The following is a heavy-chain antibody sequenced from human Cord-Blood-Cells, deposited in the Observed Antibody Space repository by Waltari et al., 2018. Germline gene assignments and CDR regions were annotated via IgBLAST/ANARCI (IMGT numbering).Heavy chain of an antibody. V-gene: IGHV3-30*18. Sequence: QVQLVESGGGVVQPGRSLRLSCAASGFTFSSYGMHWVRQAPGKGLEWVAVISYDGSNNYYADSVKGRFTISRDNSKNTLYLQMNSLRAEDTAVYYCAKGRWDYWGQGTLVTVSS. CDR3: AKGRWDY. CDR2: ISYDGSNN. CDR1: GFTFSSYG. D-gene: IGHD3-10*01. J-gene: IGHJ4*02.